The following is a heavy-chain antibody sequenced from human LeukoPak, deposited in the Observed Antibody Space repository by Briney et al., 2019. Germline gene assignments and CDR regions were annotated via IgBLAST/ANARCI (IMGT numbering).Heavy chain of an antibody. J-gene: IGHJ6*03. CDR1: GFAFSNFA. D-gene: IGHD3-3*01. Sequence: GGSLRLSCAASGFAFSNFAMSWVRQAPGKGLEWVSAMSGSGYYTYYVESVKGRFTISRDNSKDTLYLHMNSLGADDTAVYYCAKMEGQRLYDYCMDVWGRGTTVTVSS. CDR3: AKMEGQRLYDYCMDV. CDR2: MSGSGYYT. V-gene: IGHV3-23*01.